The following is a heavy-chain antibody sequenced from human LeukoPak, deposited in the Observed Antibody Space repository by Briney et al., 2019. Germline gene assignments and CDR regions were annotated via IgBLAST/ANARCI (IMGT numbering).Heavy chain of an antibody. V-gene: IGHV3-30-3*01. J-gene: IGHJ3*02. CDR2: ISYDGSNK. Sequence: GGSLRLSCAASGFTFSSYAMHWVRQAPGKGLEWVAVISYDGSNKYYADSVKGRFTISRDNSKNTLYLQMNSLRAEDTAVYYCARGGRAVDIWGQGTMVTVSS. CDR3: ARGGRAVDI. D-gene: IGHD3/OR15-3a*01. CDR1: GFTFSSYA.